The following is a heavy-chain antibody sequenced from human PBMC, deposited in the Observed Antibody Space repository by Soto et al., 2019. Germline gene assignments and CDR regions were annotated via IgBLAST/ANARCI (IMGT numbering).Heavy chain of an antibody. D-gene: IGHD5-12*01. Sequence: QVQLVESGGGLVKPGGSLRLSCAASGFTFSDYYMSWIRQAPGKGLEWVSYISSSGSTIYYADSVKGRFTISRDNAKKSVHLQRNSLGAEDTAVYYGGRGGGYAISSRGLFGYMDVWGKGTTVTVSS. CDR2: ISSSGSTI. V-gene: IGHV3-11*01. CDR1: GFTFSDYY. J-gene: IGHJ6*03. CDR3: GRGGGYAISSRGLFGYMDV.